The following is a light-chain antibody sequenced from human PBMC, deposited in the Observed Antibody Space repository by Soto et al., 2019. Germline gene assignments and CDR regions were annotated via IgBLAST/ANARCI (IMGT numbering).Light chain of an antibody. CDR1: QSVGSDY. J-gene: IGKJ5*01. CDR3: QQRNVWPPVT. CDR2: GAF. Sequence: EVGMTQSPATLSLSPGERATLSCRASQSVGSDYLAWYQQKPGQAPRLLIYGAFNRATGIPARFSGSGSGTDFTLTISSLEPEDSAVYYCQQRNVWPPVTFGQGTRLAIK. V-gene: IGKV3-11*01.